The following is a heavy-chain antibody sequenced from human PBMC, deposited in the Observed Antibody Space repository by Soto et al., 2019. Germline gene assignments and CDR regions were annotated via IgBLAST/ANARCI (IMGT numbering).Heavy chain of an antibody. CDR2: IWYDVSNK. Sequence: PGGSLRLSCAASGFTFSSYGMHWVRQAPGKGLEWVAVIWYDVSNKYYADSVKGRFTISRDNSKNTLYLQMNSLRAEDTAVYYCARDSNYDFWSGYYYGMDVWGQGTTVTVSS. CDR1: GFTFSSYG. CDR3: ARDSNYDFWSGYYYGMDV. D-gene: IGHD3-3*01. V-gene: IGHV3-33*01. J-gene: IGHJ6*02.